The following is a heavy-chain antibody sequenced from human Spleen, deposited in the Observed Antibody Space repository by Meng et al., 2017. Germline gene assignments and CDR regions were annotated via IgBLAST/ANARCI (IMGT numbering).Heavy chain of an antibody. D-gene: IGHD2-2*02. J-gene: IGHJ6*02. CDR2: VNHSGST. CDR3: ARVRYCSSSSCYRGDMDV. V-gene: IGHV4-34*01. CDR1: GGSFSGYY. Sequence: SETLSLTCVVSGGSFSGYYWSWIRQPPGKGLEWIGEVNHSGSTNYNPSLKSRVTISVDTSKNQFSLKLSSVTAADTAVYYCARVRYCSSSSCYRGDMDVWGHGTTVTVSS.